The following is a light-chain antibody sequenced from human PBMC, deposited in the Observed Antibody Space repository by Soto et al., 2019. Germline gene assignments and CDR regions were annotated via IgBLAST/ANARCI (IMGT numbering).Light chain of an antibody. Sequence: QSALTQPSSLSGSPGHSITIACAGTSSDIGGSKYVSWYQQHPGKAPKLIIYEVTYRPSGVSARFSGSKSGNTASLTVSGLQAEDEADYYCSSKRSSDTLYVFGTGTKV. CDR1: SSDIGGSKY. CDR3: SSKRSSDTLYV. V-gene: IGLV2-14*01. J-gene: IGLJ1*01. CDR2: EVT.